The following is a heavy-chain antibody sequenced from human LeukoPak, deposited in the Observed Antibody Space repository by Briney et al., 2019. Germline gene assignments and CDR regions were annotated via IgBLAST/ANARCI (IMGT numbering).Heavy chain of an antibody. D-gene: IGHD3-10*01. CDR1: GGSISSDNYH. J-gene: IGHJ3*02. CDR2: IYYSGST. Sequence: SETLSLTCTVSGGSISSDNYHWSWIRQPPGKGLEWIGYIYYSGSTNYNPSLKSRVTISVDTSKNQFSLKLSSVTAADTAVYYCARDRGGLITMDAFDIWGQGTMVTVSS. V-gene: IGHV4-61*01. CDR3: ARDRGGLITMDAFDI.